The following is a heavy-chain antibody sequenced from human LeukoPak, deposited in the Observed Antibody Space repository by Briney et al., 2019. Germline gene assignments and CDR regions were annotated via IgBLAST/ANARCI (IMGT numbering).Heavy chain of an antibody. CDR1: GGSISSYY. V-gene: IGHV4-59*01. CDR3: ARSLVVTFYFDY. J-gene: IGHJ4*02. Sequence: SETLSLTCTVCGGSISSYYLSWIRQPPGKGLEWIGYIYYSGSTNYNPSLKNRVTISVDTSKNQFSLKLSSVTAADTAVYYCARSLVVTFYFDYWGQGTLVTVSS. D-gene: IGHD2-8*02. CDR2: IYYSGST.